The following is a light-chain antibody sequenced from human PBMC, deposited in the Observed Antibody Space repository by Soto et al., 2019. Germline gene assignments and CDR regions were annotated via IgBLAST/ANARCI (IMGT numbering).Light chain of an antibody. V-gene: IGKV3-20*01. J-gene: IGKJ4*01. CDR1: QSVGSNS. CDR2: AAS. CDR3: QQYGSTPLT. Sequence: EIVLTQSPGTLSLSPGERATLSCRASQSVGSNSLAWYQQRPGQAPRFLIYAASSRATGIPDRFSGSGSGTDFTLTISRLEPEDFAVYYCQQYGSTPLTFGGGTKVEIK.